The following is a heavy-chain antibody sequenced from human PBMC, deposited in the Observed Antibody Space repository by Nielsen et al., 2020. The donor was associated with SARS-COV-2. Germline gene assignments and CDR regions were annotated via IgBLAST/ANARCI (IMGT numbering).Heavy chain of an antibody. D-gene: IGHD4-17*01. V-gene: IGHV4-31*03. CDR3: ARDHFGRSPGDYHYYYYYGMDV. CDR1: GGSISSGGYY. J-gene: IGHJ6*02. CDR2: IYYSGST. Sequence: SETLSLTCTVSGGSISSGGYYWSWIRQHPGKGLEWIGYIYYSGSTYYNPSLKSRVTISVDTSKNQFSLKLSSVTAADTAVYYCARDHFGRSPGDYHYYYYYGMDVWGQGTTVTVSS.